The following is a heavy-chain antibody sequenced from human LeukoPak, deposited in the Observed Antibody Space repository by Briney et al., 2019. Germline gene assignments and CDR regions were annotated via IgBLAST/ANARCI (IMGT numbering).Heavy chain of an antibody. CDR2: ISGRGDKT. CDR1: GFTFNSYA. V-gene: IGHV3-23*01. J-gene: IGHJ6*03. CDR3: ARRGTAPYYYMDV. Sequence: GGSLRLSCAASGFTFNSYAMSWVRQAPGRGLEWVSAISGRGDKTYYTDSVKGRFTVSRDNSKNTLYLQMSSLRAEDTAVYYCARRGTAPYYYMDVWSKGTAVTVSS.